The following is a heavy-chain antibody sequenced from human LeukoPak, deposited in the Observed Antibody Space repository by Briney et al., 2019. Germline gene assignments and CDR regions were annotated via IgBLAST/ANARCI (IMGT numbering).Heavy chain of an antibody. J-gene: IGHJ3*02. V-gene: IGHV3-23*01. CDR1: GFTFSSYA. Sequence: GGSLRLSCAASGFTFSSYAMSWVRQAPGKGLEWVSAISGSGGSTYYADSVKGRFTISRDNSKNTLYLQMNSLRAEDTAVYYCAKDPLPYYYDSSDYYGDAFDIWGQGTMVTVSS. D-gene: IGHD3-22*01. CDR3: AKDPLPYYYDSSDYYGDAFDI. CDR2: ISGSGGST.